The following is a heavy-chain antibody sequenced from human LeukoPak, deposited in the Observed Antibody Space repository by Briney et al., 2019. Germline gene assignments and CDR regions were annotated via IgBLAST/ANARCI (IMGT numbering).Heavy chain of an antibody. Sequence: PGGSLRLSCAASGFTVSSNYMSWVRQAPGKGLEWVSVTYSGGSTYYADSVKGRFTISRDNSKNTLYLQMNSLRAEDTAVYYCARDSSGYSFDYWGQGTLVTVSS. CDR1: GFTVSSNY. CDR3: ARDSSGYSFDY. D-gene: IGHD3-22*01. CDR2: TYSGGST. J-gene: IGHJ4*02. V-gene: IGHV3-53*01.